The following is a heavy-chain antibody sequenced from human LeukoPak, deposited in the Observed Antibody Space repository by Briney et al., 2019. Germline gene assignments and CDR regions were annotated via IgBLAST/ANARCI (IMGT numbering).Heavy chain of an antibody. V-gene: IGHV4-39*01. CDR3: ARNLVGDIVVVPAAILGWFDP. Sequence: SETLSLTCTVSGGSISSSSYYWGWIRQPPGKGLEWIGSIYYSGSTYYSPSLKSRVTISVDTSKNQFSLKLSSVTAADTAVYYCARNLVGDIVVVPAAILGWFDPWGQGTLVTVSS. CDR1: GGSISSSSYY. D-gene: IGHD2-2*02. CDR2: IYYSGST. J-gene: IGHJ5*02.